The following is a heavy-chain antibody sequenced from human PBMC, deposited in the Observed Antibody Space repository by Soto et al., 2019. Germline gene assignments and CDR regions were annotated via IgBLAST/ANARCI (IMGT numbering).Heavy chain of an antibody. CDR3: ARGVYSSGYYLYFDD. CDR2: IYYSGST. Sequence: SETLSLTCNVSGGSISTYYWSWIRQSPGKGLEWIGYIYYSGSTKYNPSLKSRVIISVDTSKIQFSLKLYSVTAADTAIYYCARGVYSSGYYLYFDDWGQGTQVTSPQ. D-gene: IGHD3-22*01. V-gene: IGHV4-59*01. J-gene: IGHJ4*02. CDR1: GGSISTYY.